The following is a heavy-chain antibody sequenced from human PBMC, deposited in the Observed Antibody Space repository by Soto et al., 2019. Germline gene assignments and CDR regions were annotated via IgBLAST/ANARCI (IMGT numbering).Heavy chain of an antibody. V-gene: IGHV1-69*02. CDR3: AADTGEGFDY. Sequence: SVKVSCKASGGTFSSYTISWVRQAPGQGLEWMGRIIPILGIANYAQKFQDRVTITTDKSTSTAYMELSSLRSEDTAVYYCAADTGEGFDYWGQGTLVTVSS. CDR1: GGTFSSYT. CDR2: IIPILGIA. J-gene: IGHJ4*02. D-gene: IGHD7-27*01.